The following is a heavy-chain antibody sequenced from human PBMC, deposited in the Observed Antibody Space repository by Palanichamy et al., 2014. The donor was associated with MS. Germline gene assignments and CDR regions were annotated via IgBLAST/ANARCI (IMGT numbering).Heavy chain of an antibody. CDR3: ARQDTVVVPAAMGRWFDP. Sequence: QLQLQESGPGLVKPSETRSLTCTVSGGSISSSSYYWGWIRQPPGKGLEWIGSIYYSGSTYYNPSLKSRVTISVDTSKNQFSLKLSSVTAADTAVYYCARQDTVVVPAAMGRWFDPWGQGTLVTVSS. CDR2: IYYSGST. V-gene: IGHV4-39*01. D-gene: IGHD2-2*01. CDR1: GGSISSSSYY. J-gene: IGHJ5*02.